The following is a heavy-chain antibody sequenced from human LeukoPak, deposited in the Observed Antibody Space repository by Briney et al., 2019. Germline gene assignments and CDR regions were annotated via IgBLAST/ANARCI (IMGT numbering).Heavy chain of an antibody. CDR1: GFTFSSYE. V-gene: IGHV3-48*03. J-gene: IGHJ4*02. D-gene: IGHD6-19*01. Sequence: PGGSLRLSCAASGFTFSSYEMNWVRQAPGKGLEWVSYISSSGSTIYYADSVKGRFTISRDNSKNTLYLQMNCLRAEDTAVYYCAKEVQGAGRVFDYWGQGTLVTVSS. CDR2: ISSSGSTI. CDR3: AKEVQGAGRVFDY.